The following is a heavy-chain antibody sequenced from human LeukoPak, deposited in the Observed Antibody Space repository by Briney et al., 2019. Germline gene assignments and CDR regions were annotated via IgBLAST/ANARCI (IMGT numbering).Heavy chain of an antibody. CDR1: GFTVNTDH. CDR2: SYSEEWVPISSGGGSS. J-gene: IGHJ4*02. Sequence: PGESLRLSCAASGFTVNTDHMSWVRPAPGKGLEWVAISYSEEWVPISSGGGSSQYAESVKGRFTISRDNSRSTLSLQMNSLRAEDTALYYCARVWELSFDHWGQGTLVTVSS. CDR3: ARVWELSFDH. V-gene: IGHV3-53*01. D-gene: IGHD1-26*01.